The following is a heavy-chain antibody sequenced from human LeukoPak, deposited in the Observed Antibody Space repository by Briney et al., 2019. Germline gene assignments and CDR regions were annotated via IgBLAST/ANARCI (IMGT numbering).Heavy chain of an antibody. CDR1: GLTFSNAW. Sequence: GGSLRLSCAVSGLTFSNAWMSWVRQAPGKGLDWVSSISTTSSYIYYADSVKGRFTISRDNAKNSLYLQMNSLRAEDTAVYYCARGEYGSGSYHIDYWGQGTLVTVSS. V-gene: IGHV3-21*01. J-gene: IGHJ4*02. CDR3: ARGEYGSGSYHIDY. CDR2: ISTTSSYI. D-gene: IGHD3-10*01.